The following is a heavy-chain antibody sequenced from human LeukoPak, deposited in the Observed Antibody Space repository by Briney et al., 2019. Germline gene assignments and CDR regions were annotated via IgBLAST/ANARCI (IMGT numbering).Heavy chain of an antibody. Sequence: ASVKAPSSPSGYTFISYGISWVRQAPGQGLEWMGWISGYNGNTNYAQNLQGRVTMTTDTSTSTAYMELRSLRSDDTAVYYCARVAQVLRYFDWVPSRDDSDHWPQRPLVTVSS. J-gene: IGHJ4*02. CDR3: ARVAQVLRYFDWVPSRDDSDH. V-gene: IGHV1-18*01. CDR2: ISGYNGNT. CDR1: GYTFISYG. D-gene: IGHD3-9*01.